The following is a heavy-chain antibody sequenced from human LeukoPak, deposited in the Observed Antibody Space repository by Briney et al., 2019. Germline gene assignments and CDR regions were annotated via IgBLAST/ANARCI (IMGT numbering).Heavy chain of an antibody. CDR1: GFTFSSYA. CDR3: AKVLAARYYYYYMDV. V-gene: IGHV3-23*01. CDR2: ISGSGGST. D-gene: IGHD6-6*01. J-gene: IGHJ6*03. Sequence: GGSLRLSCAASGFTFSSYAMSWVRQAPGKGLEWVSAISGSGGSTYYADSVKGRFTISRDNSKNTLYLQMNSLRAEDTAVYYCAKVLAARYYYYYMDVWGKGTTVTVSS.